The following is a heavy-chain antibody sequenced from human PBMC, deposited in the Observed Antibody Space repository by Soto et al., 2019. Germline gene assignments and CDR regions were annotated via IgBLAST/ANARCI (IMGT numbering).Heavy chain of an antibody. CDR3: ARDGPTVTSGGMDV. CDR2: IYYSGST. Sequence: PSETLSLTCTVSGGSISSYYWSWIRQPPGKGLEWIGYIYYSGSTNYNPSLKSRVTISVDTSKNQFSLKLSSVTAADTAVYYCARDGPTVTSGGMDVWGQGTTVTVSS. J-gene: IGHJ6*01. V-gene: IGHV4-59*01. CDR1: GGSISSYY. D-gene: IGHD4-17*01.